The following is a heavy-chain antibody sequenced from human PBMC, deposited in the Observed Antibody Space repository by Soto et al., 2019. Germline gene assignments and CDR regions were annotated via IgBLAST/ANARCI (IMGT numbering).Heavy chain of an antibody. V-gene: IGHV2-70*01. Sequence: GPTLVNHTQTLTLTCTFSGFSLSTSGMCVSWIRQPPGKALEWLALIDWDDDKYYSTSLKTRLTISKDTSKNQVVLTMTNMDPVDTATYYCARSGYSYGQYNWFDPWGQGTLVTVSS. J-gene: IGHJ5*02. D-gene: IGHD5-18*01. CDR1: GFSLSTSGMC. CDR2: IDWDDDK. CDR3: ARSGYSYGQYNWFDP.